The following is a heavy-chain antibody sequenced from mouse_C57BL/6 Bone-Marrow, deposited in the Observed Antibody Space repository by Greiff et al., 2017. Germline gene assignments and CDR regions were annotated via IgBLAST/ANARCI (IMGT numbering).Heavy chain of an antibody. CDR1: GYTFKGDW. CDR3: TRWLPSWYFDV. J-gene: IGHJ1*03. Sequence: VQLQQSGAELVKPGASVKLSCKASGYTFKGDWMHWVKQRPGQGLEWIGYINPSSGDTKYNQKFQDKATLTADKSSNPAYMRLRSLTYDVSSVYSFTRWLPSWYFDVWGTGTTLTVSS. V-gene: IGHV1-7*01. CDR2: INPSSGDT. D-gene: IGHD2-2*01.